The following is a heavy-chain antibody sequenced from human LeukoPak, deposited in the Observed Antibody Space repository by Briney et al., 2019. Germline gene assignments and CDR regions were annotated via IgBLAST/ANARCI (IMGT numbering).Heavy chain of an antibody. CDR1: GGSISSGGYS. D-gene: IGHD5-18*01. Sequence: PSENLSLNCAVSGGSISSGGYSWSWIRQPPGKGLEWIGYIYHNGNTYYSPSLKSRVTISVDRSKNQPSLKLSSVTAADTAMYYCASGGYSYGFDYWGQGTLVTVSS. J-gene: IGHJ4*02. CDR3: ASGGYSYGFDY. V-gene: IGHV4-30-2*01. CDR2: IYHNGNT.